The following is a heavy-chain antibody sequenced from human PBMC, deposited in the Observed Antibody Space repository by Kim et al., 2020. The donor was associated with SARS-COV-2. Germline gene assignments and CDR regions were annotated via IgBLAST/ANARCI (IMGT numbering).Heavy chain of an antibody. J-gene: IGHJ4*02. Sequence: GGSLRLSCAASGFTFSSYAMHWVRQAPGKGLEWVAVISYDGSNKYYADSVKGRFTISRDNSKNTLYLQMNSLRAEDTAVYYCARISSGSYRGYFDYWVRGTLVTVSS. CDR2: ISYDGSNK. CDR3: ARISSGSYRGYFDY. CDR1: GFTFSSYA. V-gene: IGHV3-30-3*01. D-gene: IGHD1-26*01.